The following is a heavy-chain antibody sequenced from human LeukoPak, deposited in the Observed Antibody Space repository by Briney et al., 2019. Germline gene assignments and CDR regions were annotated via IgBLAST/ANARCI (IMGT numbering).Heavy chain of an antibody. J-gene: IGHJ4*02. CDR2: ISYDGSNK. CDR1: GSTFSSYG. CDR3: AKNPTAMVTYYFDY. D-gene: IGHD5-18*01. Sequence: QAGGSLRLSCAASGSTFSSYGIHWVRQAPGKGLEWVAVISYDGSNKYYADSVKGRFTISRDNSKNTLYLQMNSLRAEDTAVYYCAKNPTAMVTYYFDYWGQGTLVTVYS. V-gene: IGHV3-30*18.